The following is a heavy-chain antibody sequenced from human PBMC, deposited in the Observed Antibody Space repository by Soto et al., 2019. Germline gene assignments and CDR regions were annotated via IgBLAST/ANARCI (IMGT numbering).Heavy chain of an antibody. J-gene: IGHJ4*02. CDR2: INAGNGNT. CDR3: ARDGAVASNINSDY. D-gene: IGHD6-19*01. V-gene: IGHV1-3*01. Sequence: ASVKVSCKASGYTFSSYGVHWVRQAPGQRLEWMGWINAGNGNTRYSQKFQGRVTINRDTSASTAYMELSRLRSEDTAVYYCARDGAVASNINSDYWGQETLVTIAS. CDR1: GYTFSSYG.